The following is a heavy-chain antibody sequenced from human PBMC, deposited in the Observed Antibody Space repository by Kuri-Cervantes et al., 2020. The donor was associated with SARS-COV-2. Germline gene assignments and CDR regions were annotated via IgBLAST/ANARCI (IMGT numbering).Heavy chain of an antibody. D-gene: IGHD5-18*01. CDR1: GFTVSSNY. CDR3: VKARGSGYNYGYKTFSVFES. CDR2: IYSCGST. V-gene: IGHV3-66*03. J-gene: IGHJ4*02. Sequence: GGSLRLSCAASGFTVSSNYMSWVRQAPGKGLEWVSVIYSCGSTYYADSVKGRFTISRDNSKNTLYLQMNSLRAEDTAVYYCVKARGSGYNYGYKTFSVFESWGQGTLVTVSS.